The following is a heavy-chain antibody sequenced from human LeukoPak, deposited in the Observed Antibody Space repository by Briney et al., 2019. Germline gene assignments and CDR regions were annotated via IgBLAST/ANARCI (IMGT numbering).Heavy chain of an antibody. D-gene: IGHD3-22*01. CDR1: GYTFTSYY. CDR2: INPSGGGA. CDR3: ARDLDSSRYSWFDR. Sequence: ASVKVSCKASGYTFTSYYMHWVRQAPGPGLEWMGIINPSGGGASYAKRSQGGVTMTRDTSTSTVYMELSSLRSEDTAVYYCARDLDSSRYSWFDRWGQGTLVTVSS. J-gene: IGHJ5*02. V-gene: IGHV1-46*01.